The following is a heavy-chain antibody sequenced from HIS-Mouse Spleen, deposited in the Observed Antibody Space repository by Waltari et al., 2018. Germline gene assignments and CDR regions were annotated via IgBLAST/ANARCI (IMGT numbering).Heavy chain of an antibody. CDR2: ISYDGSNK. Sequence: QVQLVESGGGVVQPGGSLRLSWAALVFTFITYAWCGVRQAPGKGLGWVAVISYDGSNKYYADSVKGRFTISRDNSKNTLYLQMNSLRAEDTAVYYCASHHIAALDYWGQGTLVTVSS. V-gene: IGHV3-30-3*01. CDR3: ASHHIAALDY. J-gene: IGHJ4*02. D-gene: IGHD6-6*01. CDR1: VFTFITYA.